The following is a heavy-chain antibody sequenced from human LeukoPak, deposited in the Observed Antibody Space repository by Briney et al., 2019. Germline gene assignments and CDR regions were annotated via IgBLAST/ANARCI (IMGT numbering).Heavy chain of an antibody. CDR3: ARVKRDCSGGSCYSYDY. D-gene: IGHD2-15*01. J-gene: IGHJ4*02. Sequence: GGSLRLSCAASRFTFNTYAVNWVRQAPGKGPEWVSAISGNGDITYYADSVRGRFTISRDNSKNTLYLQMNSLRAEDTAVYYCARVKRDCSGGSCYSYDYWGQGTLVTVSS. CDR2: ISGNGDIT. CDR1: RFTFNTYA. V-gene: IGHV3-23*01.